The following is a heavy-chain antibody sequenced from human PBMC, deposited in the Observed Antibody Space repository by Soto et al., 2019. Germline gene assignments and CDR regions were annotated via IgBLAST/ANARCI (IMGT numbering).Heavy chain of an antibody. V-gene: IGHV4-39*01. J-gene: IGHJ6*02. CDR3: ARLHGYCIGSSCHGHYAMDV. D-gene: IGHD2-2*01. Sequence: SETQSLTYTVSSASISSSSYTWGWIRQPPGKGLEWIGSIYYSGITYYNPSLNSRVTVSVDTSKNQFSLKVTSVTAADTAVYYCARLHGYCIGSSCHGHYAMDVWGQGTMVTVS. CDR2: IYYSGIT. CDR1: SASISSSSYT.